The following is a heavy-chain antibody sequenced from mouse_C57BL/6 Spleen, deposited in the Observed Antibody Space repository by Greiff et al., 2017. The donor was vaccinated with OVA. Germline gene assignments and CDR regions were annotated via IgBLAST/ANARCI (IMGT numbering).Heavy chain of an antibody. CDR3: ARYGNHIDY. CDR2: IDPSDSDT. V-gene: IGHV1-52*01. J-gene: IGHJ2*01. D-gene: IGHD2-1*01. CDR1: GYTFTSYW. Sequence: QVQLQQSGAELVRPGSSVKLSCKASGYTFTSYWMHWVKQRPIQGLEWIGNIDPSDSDTHYNQKFKDKATLTVDKSSSPAYMQLSSLTSEDSAVYYCARYGNHIDYWGQGTTLTVSS.